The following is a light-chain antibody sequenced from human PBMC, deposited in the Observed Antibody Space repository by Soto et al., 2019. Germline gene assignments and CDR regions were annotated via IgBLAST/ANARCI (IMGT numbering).Light chain of an antibody. CDR3: NSFTTSTTWV. CDR1: SADVGAYHY. V-gene: IGLV2-14*01. J-gene: IGLJ3*02. CDR2: QVG. Sequence: QSALTQPASVSGSPGQTVTISCTGTSADVGAYHYVSWYQHHPGKAPRLLMFQVGIRPSGVSNRFSGSKSGNTASLTISGLQPEDEADYSCNSFTTSTTWVFGGGTKLTVL.